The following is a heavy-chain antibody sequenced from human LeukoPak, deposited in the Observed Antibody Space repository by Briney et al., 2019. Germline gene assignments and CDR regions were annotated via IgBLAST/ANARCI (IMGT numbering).Heavy chain of an antibody. D-gene: IGHD2-2*01. CDR3: ARGLIGYCNSIKCRLPDY. V-gene: IGHV3-30*04. Sequence: GGSLRLSCAAAGFTFSNHAMYWVRQAPGKGLEWVAVISYDGSNKFYADSVKGRCTISRDGSKNTLNLQMDNLRHEDTAVYYCARGLIGYCNSIKCRLPDYWGRGTLVTVSS. CDR1: GFTFSNHA. J-gene: IGHJ4*02. CDR2: ISYDGSNK.